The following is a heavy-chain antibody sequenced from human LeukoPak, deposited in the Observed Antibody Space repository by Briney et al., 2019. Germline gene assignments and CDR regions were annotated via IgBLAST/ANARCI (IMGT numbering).Heavy chain of an antibody. CDR3: AILIAVAGTGNAFDI. CDR2: ISSSGSTI. V-gene: IGHV3-48*04. J-gene: IGHJ3*02. Sequence: GGSLRLSCAASGFTFSSYSMNWVRQAPGKGLEWVSYISSSGSTIYYADSVKGRFTISRDNAKNSLYLQMNSLRAEDTAVYYCAILIAVAGTGNAFDIWGQGTMVTVSS. CDR1: GFTFSSYS. D-gene: IGHD6-19*01.